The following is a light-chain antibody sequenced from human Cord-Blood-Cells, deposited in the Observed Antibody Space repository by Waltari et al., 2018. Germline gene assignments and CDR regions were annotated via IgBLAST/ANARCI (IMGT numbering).Light chain of an antibody. J-gene: IGKJ2*01. CDR2: DAS. CDR3: QQYNSYSYT. V-gene: IGKV1-5*01. Sequence: PSTLSASVGDRVTITCRASQSISSWLAWYQQKPGKAPKLLIYDASSLESGVPSRFSGSGSGTEFTLTISSLQPDDFATYYCQQYNSYSYTFGQGTKLEIK. CDR1: QSISSW.